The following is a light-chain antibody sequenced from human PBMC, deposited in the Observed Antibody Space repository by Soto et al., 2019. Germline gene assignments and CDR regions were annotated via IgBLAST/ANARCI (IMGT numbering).Light chain of an antibody. Sequence: EIVLTQSPPTLSLSPGESAALSCRVSQTISTYLAWYQQKPGQAPRLLIYDASTRATGIPARFSGSGSGTDFTLTISRLEPEDYAVYYCQQYGSSLTFGGGTKVDI. CDR1: QTISTY. V-gene: IGKV3-20*01. CDR2: DAS. J-gene: IGKJ4*01. CDR3: QQYGSSLT.